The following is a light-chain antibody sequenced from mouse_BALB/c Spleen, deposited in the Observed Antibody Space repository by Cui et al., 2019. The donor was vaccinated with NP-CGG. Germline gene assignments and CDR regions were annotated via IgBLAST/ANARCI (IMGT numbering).Light chain of an antibody. CDR3: ALWYSNHWV. V-gene: IGLV1*01. Sequence: QAVVTQESALITSPGETVTLTCRSSTGAVTTSNYANWVQEKPDHLFTGLIGGTNNRAPGVSARFSGSLIGDKAALTITGAQTEDEAIYFCALWYSNHWVFGGGTKLTVL. CDR2: GTN. J-gene: IGLJ1*01. CDR1: TGAVTTSNY.